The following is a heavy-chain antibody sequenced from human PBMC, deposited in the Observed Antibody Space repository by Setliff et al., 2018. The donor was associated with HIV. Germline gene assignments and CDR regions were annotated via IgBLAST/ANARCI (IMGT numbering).Heavy chain of an antibody. CDR2: IYYSGST. CDR3: ARGRFTYYYDSSGYYY. D-gene: IGHD3-22*01. Sequence: PSETLSLTCTVSGGSISSSSYYWGWICQPPGKGLEWIGSIYYSGSTYYNPSLKSRVTISVDTSKNQFSLKLSSVTAADTAVYYCARGRFTYYYDSSGYYYWGQGTLVTVSS. V-gene: IGHV4-39*07. J-gene: IGHJ4*02. CDR1: GGSISSSSYY.